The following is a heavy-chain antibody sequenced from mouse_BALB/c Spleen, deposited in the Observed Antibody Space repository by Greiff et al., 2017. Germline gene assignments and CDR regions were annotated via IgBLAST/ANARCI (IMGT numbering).Heavy chain of an antibody. CDR1: GFNIKDTY. CDR2: IDPANGNT. V-gene: IGHV14-3*02. J-gene: IGHJ1*01. CDR3: ARGDYYGSSDGYFDV. Sequence: EVQLQQSGAELVKPGASVKLSCTASGFNIKDTYMHWVKQRPEQGLEWIGRIDPANGNTKYDPKFQGKATITADTSSNTAYLQLSSLTSEDTAVYYCARGDYYGSSDGYFDVWGAGTTVTVSS. D-gene: IGHD1-1*01.